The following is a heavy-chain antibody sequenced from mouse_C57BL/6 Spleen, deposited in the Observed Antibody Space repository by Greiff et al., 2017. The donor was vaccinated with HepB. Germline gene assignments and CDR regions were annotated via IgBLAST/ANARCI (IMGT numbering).Heavy chain of an antibody. V-gene: IGHV1-81*01. CDR1: GYTFTSYG. CDR2: IYPRSGNT. Sequence: QVQLKESGAELARPGASVKLSCKASGYTFTSYGISWVKQRTGQGLEWIGEIYPRSGNTYYNEKFKGKATLTADKSSSTAYMELRSLTSEDSAVYFCARKGYYGSSPYYFDYWGQGTTLTVSS. CDR3: ARKGYYGSSPYYFDY. J-gene: IGHJ2*01. D-gene: IGHD1-1*01.